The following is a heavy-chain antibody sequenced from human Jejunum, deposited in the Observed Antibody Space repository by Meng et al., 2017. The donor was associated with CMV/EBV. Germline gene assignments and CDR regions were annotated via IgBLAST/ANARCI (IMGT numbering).Heavy chain of an antibody. D-gene: IGHD6-6*01. CDR1: GDSISSSNYY. Sequence: QLRERGPELVKASEPLSLLCPVLGDSISSSNYYWGWIRQPPGKGLGWIAGIYYTGSTYYNPSLKSRLTISIDTSKNQFSLKLSSVTAADTAIYYCARGLSTSSSGYWGQGTLVTVSS. J-gene: IGHJ4*02. CDR3: ARGLSTSSSGY. CDR2: IYYTGST. V-gene: IGHV4-39*07.